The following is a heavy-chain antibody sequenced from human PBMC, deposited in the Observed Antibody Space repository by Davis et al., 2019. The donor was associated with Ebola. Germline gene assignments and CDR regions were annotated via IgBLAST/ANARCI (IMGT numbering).Heavy chain of an antibody. V-gene: IGHV3-33*08. CDR2: IKQDGSEK. CDR3: ARDLGIF. Sequence: GESLKISCAASGFTFSSYGMHWVRQAPGKGLEWVANIKQDGSEKYYADSVKGRFTISRDNSKNTLYLQMNSLRAEDTAVYYCARDLGIFGGQGTLVTVSS. J-gene: IGHJ4*02. CDR1: GFTFSSYG. D-gene: IGHD2-15*01.